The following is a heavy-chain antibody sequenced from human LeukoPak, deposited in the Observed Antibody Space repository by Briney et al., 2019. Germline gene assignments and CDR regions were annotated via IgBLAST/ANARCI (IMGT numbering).Heavy chain of an antibody. Sequence: SETLSLTCTVSGGSISSSSYYWGWIRQPPGKGLEWIGSIYYSGSTYYNPSLKSRVTISVDTSKNQFSLKLSSVTAADTAVYYCAGRIAGMENWFDPWGQGTLVTVSS. J-gene: IGHJ5*02. CDR1: GGSISSSSYY. V-gene: IGHV4-39*07. CDR3: AGRIAGMENWFDP. D-gene: IGHD6-13*01. CDR2: IYYSGST.